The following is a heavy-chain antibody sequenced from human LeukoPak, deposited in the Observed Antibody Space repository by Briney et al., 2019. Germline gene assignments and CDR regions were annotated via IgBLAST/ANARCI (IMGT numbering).Heavy chain of an antibody. Sequence: SVKVSCKASGGTFSSYAISWVRQAPGQGLEWMGGIIPIFGTANYAQKFQGRVTITADESTSTAYLQWSSLKASDTAMYYCARGYYDFWSGYSLSYYFDYWGQGTLVTVSS. CDR3: ARGYYDFWSGYSLSYYFDY. V-gene: IGHV1-69*13. J-gene: IGHJ4*02. CDR1: GGTFSSYA. D-gene: IGHD3-3*01. CDR2: IIPIFGTA.